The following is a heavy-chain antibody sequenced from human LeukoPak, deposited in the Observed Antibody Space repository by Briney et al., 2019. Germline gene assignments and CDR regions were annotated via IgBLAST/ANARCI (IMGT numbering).Heavy chain of an antibody. D-gene: IGHD6-19*01. J-gene: IGHJ4*02. Sequence: GSLRLSCAASGFTFSSYTMSWVRQAPGKGLEWVSTITTSDGNTYYADSVRGRFTISRDNSKNTLYLQMDSLGAEDTAVYYCARAVVGKEDLDYWGQGTLVTVSS. CDR3: ARAVVGKEDLDY. V-gene: IGHV3-23*01. CDR1: GFTFSSYT. CDR2: ITTSDGNT.